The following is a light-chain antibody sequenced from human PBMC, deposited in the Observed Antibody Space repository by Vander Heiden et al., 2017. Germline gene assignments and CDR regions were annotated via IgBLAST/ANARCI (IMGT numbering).Light chain of an antibody. CDR1: QSVSSSY. CDR3: QQYGSS. Sequence: DIVLTQSPGTLSLSPGERATLSCRASQSVSSSYLAWYQQKPVQAPRLLIYGASSRATGIPDRFSGSGSGTDFTLTISRLEPEDFAVYYCQQYGSSFGGGTKVEIK. CDR2: GAS. J-gene: IGKJ4*01. V-gene: IGKV3-20*01.